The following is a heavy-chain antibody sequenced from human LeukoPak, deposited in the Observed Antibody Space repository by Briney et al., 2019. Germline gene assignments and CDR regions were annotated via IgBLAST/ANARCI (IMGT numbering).Heavy chain of an antibody. Sequence: GGSLRLSCAASGFTFDDYAMHWVRQAPGKGLEWVSGISWNSGSIGYADSVKGRFTISRDNAKNSLYLQMNNLRAEDTALYYCARGVGGPYYYYGMDVWGQGTTVTVSS. D-gene: IGHD3-10*01. J-gene: IGHJ6*02. CDR2: ISWNSGSI. CDR3: ARGVGGPYYYYGMDV. CDR1: GFTFDDYA. V-gene: IGHV3-9*01.